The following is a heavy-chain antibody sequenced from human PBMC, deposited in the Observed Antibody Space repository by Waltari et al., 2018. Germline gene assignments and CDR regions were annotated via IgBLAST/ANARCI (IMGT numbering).Heavy chain of an antibody. CDR3: ARARYFGSLFAWFDP. J-gene: IGHJ5*02. CDR2: ISHTGST. Sequence: QVQLLESGPGLVKPSGTLSLTCAVSGGSISSTNWWTWVRQPPGKGLEWIGEISHTGSTDYNLSLKSRVTISVDNSKNQFSLKLNSVTAADTAVYYCARARYFGSLFAWFDPWGQGTLVNVSS. CDR1: GGSISSTNW. V-gene: IGHV4-4*02. D-gene: IGHD1-20*01.